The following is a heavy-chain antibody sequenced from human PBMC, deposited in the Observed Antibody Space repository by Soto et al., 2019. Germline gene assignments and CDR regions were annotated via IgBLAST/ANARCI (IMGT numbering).Heavy chain of an antibody. CDR2: IRSKANSYAT. V-gene: IGHV3-73*02. D-gene: IGHD2-15*01. J-gene: IGHJ4*02. Sequence: EVQLVESGGGLVQPGGSLKLSCAASGFTFSGSAMHWVRQASGKGLEWVGRIRSKANSYATAYAASVKGRFTISRDDSKNTAYLQMNRLKPEDTAVYYCTRQRDYCSGGSCYTPDFDYWGQGTLVTVSS. CDR1: GFTFSGSA. CDR3: TRQRDYCSGGSCYTPDFDY.